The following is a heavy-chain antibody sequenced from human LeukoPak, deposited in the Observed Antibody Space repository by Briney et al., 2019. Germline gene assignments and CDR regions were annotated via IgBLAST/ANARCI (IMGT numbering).Heavy chain of an antibody. J-gene: IGHJ5*02. CDR3: ARGSIAVAGTRFDP. D-gene: IGHD6-19*01. V-gene: IGHV7-4-1*02. CDR2: INTNTGNP. CDR1: GYTFTSYA. Sequence: GASVKVSCKASGYTFTSYAMNWVRQAPGQGLEWMGWINTNTGNPTYAQGFTGRFVFSLDTSVSTAYLQISGLKAEDTAVYYCARGSIAVAGTRFDPWGQGTLVTVSS.